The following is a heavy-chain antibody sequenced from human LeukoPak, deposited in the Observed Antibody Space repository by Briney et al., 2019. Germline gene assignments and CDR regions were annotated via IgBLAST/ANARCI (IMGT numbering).Heavy chain of an antibody. Sequence: GGSLRLCCAASGFTFSSSWMNWVRQAPGKGLEWVAMIKGDGSVKLYLDSVKGRFTISRDNAGNSLYLQMNSLRAEDTAVYYCARDSGWFKADYWGQGTLVTVSS. CDR2: IKGDGSVK. V-gene: IGHV3-7*03. D-gene: IGHD6-19*01. J-gene: IGHJ4*02. CDR1: GFTFSSSW. CDR3: ARDSGWFKADY.